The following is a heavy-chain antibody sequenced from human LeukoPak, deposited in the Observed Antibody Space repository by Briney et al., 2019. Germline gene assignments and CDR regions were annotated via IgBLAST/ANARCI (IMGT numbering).Heavy chain of an antibody. CDR2: IWYDGSIK. Sequence: GGSLRLSCAASGFTFNTYGMNWVRQAPGKGLEWVAVIWYDGSIKYYAESVKGRFTISRDNSKNTLYLQMNSLRAEDTAVYYCAESPLISVATNYWGQGTLVTVSS. D-gene: IGHD5-12*01. J-gene: IGHJ4*02. CDR3: AESPLISVATNY. V-gene: IGHV3-33*06. CDR1: GFTFNTYG.